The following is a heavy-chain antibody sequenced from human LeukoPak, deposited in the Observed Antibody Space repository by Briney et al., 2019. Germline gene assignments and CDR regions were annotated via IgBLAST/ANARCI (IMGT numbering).Heavy chain of an antibody. CDR1: GFTFSNYA. J-gene: IGHJ6*02. CDR3: AKSGGSYYYYGMDV. Sequence: GGSLRLSCAASGFTFSNYAMHWVRQAPGKGVEWVAVISYDGSNKYYADSVKGRFTISRDNSKNTLYLQMNSLRAEDTAVYYCAKSGGSYYYYGMDVWGQGTTVTVSS. V-gene: IGHV3-30-3*02. CDR2: ISYDGSNK. D-gene: IGHD1-26*01.